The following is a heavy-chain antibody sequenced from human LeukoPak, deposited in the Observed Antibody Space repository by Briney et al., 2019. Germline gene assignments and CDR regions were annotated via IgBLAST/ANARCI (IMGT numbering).Heavy chain of an antibody. Sequence: ASVTVSFKASGYTFTSYDINWVRQATGQGLEWMGWMNPNSGNTGYAQKFQGRVTMTRNTSISTAYMELSSLRSEDTAVYYCARGKNFPSGGSYPDYWGQGTLVTVSS. CDR3: ARGKNFPSGGSYPDY. CDR2: MNPNSGNT. J-gene: IGHJ4*02. V-gene: IGHV1-8*01. CDR1: GYTFTSYD. D-gene: IGHD1-26*01.